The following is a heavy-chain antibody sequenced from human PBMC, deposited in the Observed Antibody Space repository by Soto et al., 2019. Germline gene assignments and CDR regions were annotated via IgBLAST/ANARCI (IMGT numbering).Heavy chain of an antibody. Sequence: SETLSLTCAVYGGSLSGYYWSWIRQPPGKGLEWIGEINHSGSTNYNPSLKSRVTISVDTSKNQFSLKLSSVTAADTAVYYCARPYGDSVKWGQGTLVTVSS. CDR3: ARPYGDSVK. D-gene: IGHD4-17*01. V-gene: IGHV4-34*01. CDR2: INHSGST. J-gene: IGHJ4*02. CDR1: GGSLSGYY.